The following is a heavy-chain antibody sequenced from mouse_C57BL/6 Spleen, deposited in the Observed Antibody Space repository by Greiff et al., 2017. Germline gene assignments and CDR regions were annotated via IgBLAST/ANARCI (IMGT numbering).Heavy chain of an antibody. D-gene: IGHD2-1*01. J-gene: IGHJ3*01. CDR1: GFTFSDYG. Sequence: EVKLVESGGGLVKPGGSLKLSCAASGFTFSDYGMYWVRQAPEKGLEWVAYISSGSSTIYYADTVKGRFTISRDNAKNTLFLQMTSLRSEDTAMYYCARPGGNVFAYWGQGTLVTVSA. CDR2: ISSGSSTI. CDR3: ARPGGNVFAY. V-gene: IGHV5-17*01.